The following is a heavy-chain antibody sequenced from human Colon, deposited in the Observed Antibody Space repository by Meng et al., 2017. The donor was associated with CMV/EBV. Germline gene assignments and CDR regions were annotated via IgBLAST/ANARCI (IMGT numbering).Heavy chain of an antibody. V-gene: IGHV3-21*01. D-gene: IGHD1-26*01. CDR1: GFTFSSYS. Sequence: ASGFTFSSYSMNWVRQAPGKGLEWVSSISSSSSYIYYADSVKGRFTISRDNAKNSLYLQMNSLRAEDTAVYYCAREEKVGASSWFDPWGQGTLVTVSS. CDR3: AREEKVGASSWFDP. CDR2: ISSSSSYI. J-gene: IGHJ5*02.